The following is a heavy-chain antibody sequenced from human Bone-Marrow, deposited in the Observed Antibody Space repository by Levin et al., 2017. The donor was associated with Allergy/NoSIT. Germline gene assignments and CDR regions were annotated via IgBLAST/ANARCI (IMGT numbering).Heavy chain of an antibody. Sequence: KISCKVSGGSFSSFDISWVRQAPGQGLEWMGEIIPIFGSAYYAQKFQGRVTITADKSTSTAYMELNSLTSDDTALYYCAKGKDIWSGSSLDAMDVWGQGTTVTVSS. V-gene: IGHV1-69*06. CDR2: IIPIFGSA. D-gene: IGHD3-3*01. J-gene: IGHJ6*02. CDR3: AKGKDIWSGSSLDAMDV. CDR1: GGSFSSFD.